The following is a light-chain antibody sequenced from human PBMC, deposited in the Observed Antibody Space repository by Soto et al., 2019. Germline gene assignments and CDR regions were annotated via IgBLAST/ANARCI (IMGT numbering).Light chain of an antibody. CDR1: SSDVGGYNY. CDR3: SSYTSSSAYV. Sequence: QSALTQPASVSGSPGQSITISCTGTSSDVGGYNYVSWYQQHPGKAPKLMIYEVSNRPSGVSNRFSGSKSGNTAFLTIPGLQAEDEADYYCSSYTSSSAYVFGTGTKVTVL. CDR2: EVS. J-gene: IGLJ1*01. V-gene: IGLV2-14*01.